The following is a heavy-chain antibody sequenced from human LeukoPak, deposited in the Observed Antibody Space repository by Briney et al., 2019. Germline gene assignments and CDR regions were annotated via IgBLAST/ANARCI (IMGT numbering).Heavy chain of an antibody. Sequence: PSETPSLTCTVSGSSISSYYWSWIRQPPGKGLECIGYIYYSGSTNYNPSLKSRVTISVDTSKNQFSLKLSSVTAADTAVYYCARVNTYYDFWSGPSFDYWGQGTLVTVSS. CDR3: ARVNTYYDFWSGPSFDY. CDR2: IYYSGST. CDR1: GSSISSYY. J-gene: IGHJ4*02. D-gene: IGHD3-3*01. V-gene: IGHV4-59*01.